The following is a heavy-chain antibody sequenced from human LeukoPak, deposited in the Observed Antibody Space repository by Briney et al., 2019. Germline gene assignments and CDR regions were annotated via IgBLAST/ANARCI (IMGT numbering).Heavy chain of an antibody. CDR3: VTHEVTIITRSTFDY. D-gene: IGHD3-16*02. CDR1: GFTFRSYS. CDR2: ISSRSSYI. Sequence: GGSLRLSCAASGFTFRSYSMTWVRQAPGKGLEWVLSISSRSSYIYYAESLKGRFTISRDNAKNSLYLQMNSLRADDTAVYYCVTHEVTIITRSTFDYWGQGTLVTVSS. V-gene: IGHV3-21*01. J-gene: IGHJ4*02.